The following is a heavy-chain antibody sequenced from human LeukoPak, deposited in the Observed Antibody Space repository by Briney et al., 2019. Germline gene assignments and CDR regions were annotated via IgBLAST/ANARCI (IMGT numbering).Heavy chain of an antibody. J-gene: IGHJ4*02. V-gene: IGHV1-2*02. D-gene: IGHD3-10*01. CDR1: GYTFTGYQ. CDR3: ARSYSPTGPFDY. CDR2: IHPDSGGT. Sequence: ASVKVSCKASGYTFTGYQVYWVRQAPGQGLEWMGWIHPDSGGTNYAQKFQGRVTMSRDTSISTAYMELSRLGSDDTAVYYCARSYSPTGPFDYWGQGTLVTVSS.